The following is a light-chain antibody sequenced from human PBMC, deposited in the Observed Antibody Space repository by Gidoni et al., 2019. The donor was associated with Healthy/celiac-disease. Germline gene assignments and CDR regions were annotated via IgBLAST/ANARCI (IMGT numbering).Light chain of an antibody. V-gene: IGKV4-1*01. CDR2: WAS. Sequence: DIVMTQSPDSLAVSLGERATITCKSSQSLLYSSNDKNYLAWYQQKVGQPPKLLVYWASTRESGVPDRFSGSGSGTEFTLTISSLQAEDVAVYYCQQYYTTPMYTFGQGTRLEIK. J-gene: IGKJ2*01. CDR1: QSLLYSSNDKNY. CDR3: QQYYTTPMYT.